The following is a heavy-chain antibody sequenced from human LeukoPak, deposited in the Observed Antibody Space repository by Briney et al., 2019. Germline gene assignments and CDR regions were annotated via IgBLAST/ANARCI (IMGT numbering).Heavy chain of an antibody. V-gene: IGHV3-33*01. CDR3: ARDHPYSSSWGYYYYGIDV. J-gene: IGHJ6*02. Sequence: PGRSLRLSCAASGFTFSSYGMHWVRQAPGKGLEWVAVIWYDGSNKYYADSVKGRFTISRDNSKNTLYLQMNSLRAEDTAVYYCARDHPYSSSWGYYYYGIDVWGQGTTVTVSS. CDR1: GFTFSSYG. CDR2: IWYDGSNK. D-gene: IGHD6-13*01.